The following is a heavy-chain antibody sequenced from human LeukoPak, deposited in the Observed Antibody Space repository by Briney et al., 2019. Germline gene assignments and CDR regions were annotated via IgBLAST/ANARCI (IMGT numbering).Heavy chain of an antibody. CDR1: GGSFSGYY. CDR2: INHSGST. J-gene: IGHJ6*03. V-gene: IGHV4-34*01. CDR3: AREAITIFGVGPYYYMDV. Sequence: SETLSLTCAVYGGSFSGYYWSWIRQPPGKGLEWIGEINHSGSTNYNPSLKSRVTISVDTSKNQFSLKLSSVTAADTAVYYCAREAITIFGVGPYYYMDVWGKGTTVTVSS. D-gene: IGHD3-3*01.